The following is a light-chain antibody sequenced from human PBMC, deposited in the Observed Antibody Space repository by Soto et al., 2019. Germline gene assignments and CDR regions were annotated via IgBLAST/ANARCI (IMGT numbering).Light chain of an antibody. V-gene: IGLV2-14*03. CDR2: DVS. CDR1: SSDVGDYNY. CDR3: SSYTSSSTPVL. Sequence: QSALTQPASVSGSPGQSITISCTGTSSDVGDYNYVSWYQHHPGKAPKLMIFDVSNRPSGVSNRFSGSKSGNTASLTISGLQAEDEADYYCSSYTSSSTPVLFGGGTKLTVL. J-gene: IGLJ2*01.